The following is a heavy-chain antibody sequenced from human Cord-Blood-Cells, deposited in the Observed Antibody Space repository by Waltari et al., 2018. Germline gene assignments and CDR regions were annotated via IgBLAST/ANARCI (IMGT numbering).Heavy chain of an antibody. CDR2: NSAYKGNT. CDR3: ARDQGFWSGLRLYYYYGMDV. J-gene: IGHJ6*02. V-gene: IGHV1-18*01. CDR1: GYTFTSYG. Sequence: QVQLVQSGAEVKKPGASVKVSCKASGYTFTSYGISWVRQAPGQGLEWKGWNSAYKGNTNHAQKRQGRVTMTTDTATSTAYMELRSQRSDDTAVYYCARDQGFWSGLRLYYYYGMDVWGQGTTVTVSS. D-gene: IGHD3-3*01.